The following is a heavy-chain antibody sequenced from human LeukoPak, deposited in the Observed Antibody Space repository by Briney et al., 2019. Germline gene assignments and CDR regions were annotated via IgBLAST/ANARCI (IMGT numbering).Heavy chain of an antibody. V-gene: IGHV3-30*02. D-gene: IGHD3-10*01. J-gene: IGHJ4*02. CDR1: GFTFSSYG. Sequence: GGSLRLSCAASGFTFSSYGMHWVRQAPGKGLEWVAFIRYDGTKKYYAESVKGRFTISRDISKNTLYLQMNSLRVEDTAIYYCAKEHTSGRPSWGQGTLVTVSS. CDR3: AKEHTSGRPS. CDR2: IRYDGTKK.